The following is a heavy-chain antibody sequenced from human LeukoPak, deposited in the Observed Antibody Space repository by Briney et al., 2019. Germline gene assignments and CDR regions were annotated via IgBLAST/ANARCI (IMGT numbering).Heavy chain of an antibody. CDR3: ASPYIVVVPADPRDYYYYGMDV. D-gene: IGHD2-2*01. Sequence: GASVKVSCKASGGTFSSYAISWVRQAPGQGLEWMGGIFPIFGTANYAQKFQGRVTITTDESTSTAYMELSSLRSEDTAVYYCASPYIVVVPADPRDYYYYGMDVWGQGTTVTVSS. CDR2: IFPIFGTA. V-gene: IGHV1-69*05. CDR1: GGTFSSYA. J-gene: IGHJ6*02.